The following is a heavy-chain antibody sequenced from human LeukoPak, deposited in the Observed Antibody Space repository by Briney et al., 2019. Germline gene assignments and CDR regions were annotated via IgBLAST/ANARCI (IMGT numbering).Heavy chain of an antibody. CDR1: GDSISSYY. J-gene: IGHJ5*02. Sequence: PSETLSLTCTVSGDSISSYYWNWIRQPPGKGLEWIGYIYYSGSTNYSPSLKSRVTISVGTSRNQFSLKLSSVTAADTAVYYCARGYDSSTYYSWFDPWGQGTLVTVSS. V-gene: IGHV4-59*01. D-gene: IGHD3-22*01. CDR2: IYYSGST. CDR3: ARGYDSSTYYSWFDP.